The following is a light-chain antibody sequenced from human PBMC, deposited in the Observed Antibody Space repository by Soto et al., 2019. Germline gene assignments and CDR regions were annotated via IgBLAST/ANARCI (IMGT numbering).Light chain of an antibody. CDR1: QGISTW. J-gene: IGKJ4*01. CDR3: QQGSSFPLT. V-gene: IGKV1-12*01. Sequence: DIQMPQSPSSVSASVGDRITITCRASQGISTWLAWHQQKPGKAPKLLIYSASSLQSGVPSRFRGSGSVTDFTLTISSLQPEDFATYFCQQGSSFPLTFGGGTKVEI. CDR2: SAS.